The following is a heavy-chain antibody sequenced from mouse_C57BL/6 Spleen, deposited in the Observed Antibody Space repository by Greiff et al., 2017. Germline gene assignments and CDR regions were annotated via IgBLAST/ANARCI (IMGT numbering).Heavy chain of an antibody. CDR2: IYPGSGNT. V-gene: IGHV1-66*01. CDR1: GYSFTSYY. CDR3: ARYEDYDGYYYAMDY. D-gene: IGHD1-2*01. Sequence: VKLQQSGPELVKPGASVKISCKASGYSFTSYYIHWVKQRPGQGLEWIGWIYPGSGNTKYNEKFKGKATLTADTSSSTAYMQRSSLTSEDSAVYYCARYEDYDGYYYAMDYWGQGTSVTVSS. J-gene: IGHJ4*01.